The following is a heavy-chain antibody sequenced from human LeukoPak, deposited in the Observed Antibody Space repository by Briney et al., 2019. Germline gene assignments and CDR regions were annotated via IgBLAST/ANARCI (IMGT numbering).Heavy chain of an antibody. V-gene: IGHV1-24*01. Sequence: GGSVKVSCKVSGYTLTELSMHRVRQAPGKGLEWMGGFDPEDGETIYAQKFQGRVTMTEDTSTDTAYMELSSLRSEDTAVYYCATERTGYCSGGSCYFDYWGQGTLVTVSS. J-gene: IGHJ4*02. CDR1: GYTLTELS. CDR2: FDPEDGET. CDR3: ATERTGYCSGGSCYFDY. D-gene: IGHD2-15*01.